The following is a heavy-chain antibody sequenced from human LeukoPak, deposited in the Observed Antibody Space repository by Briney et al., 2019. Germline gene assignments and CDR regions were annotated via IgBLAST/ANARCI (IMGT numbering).Heavy chain of an antibody. CDR2: ISGSGGST. Sequence: PGGSLRLSCAASGFTFSNYAMSWVRQAPGKGLEWVSAISGSGGSTYYADSVKGRFTISRDNSKNTLYLQMNSLRAEDTAVYYCAKAHPTYYYDSSEYYFDYWGQGILVTVSS. J-gene: IGHJ4*02. CDR3: AKAHPTYYYDSSEYYFDY. V-gene: IGHV3-23*01. D-gene: IGHD3-22*01. CDR1: GFTFSNYA.